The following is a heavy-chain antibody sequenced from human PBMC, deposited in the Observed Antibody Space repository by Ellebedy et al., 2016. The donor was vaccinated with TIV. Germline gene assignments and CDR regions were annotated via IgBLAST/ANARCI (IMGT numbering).Heavy chain of an antibody. CDR2: INPNSGGT. CDR3: ARHNDFWSGYCLDY. J-gene: IGHJ4*02. Sequence: ASVKVSCXASGYTFTGYYMHWVRQAPGQGLEWMGWINPNSGGTNYAQKFQGRVTMTRDTSISTAYMELSRLRSDDTAVYYCARHNDFWSGYCLDYWGQGTLVTVSS. V-gene: IGHV1-2*02. CDR1: GYTFTGYY. D-gene: IGHD3-3*01.